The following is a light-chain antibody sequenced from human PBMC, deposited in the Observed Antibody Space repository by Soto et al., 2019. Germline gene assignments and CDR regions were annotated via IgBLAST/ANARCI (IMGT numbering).Light chain of an antibody. CDR3: AAWDDSLNGWV. V-gene: IGLV1-44*01. Sequence: QLVLTQPPSASGTPGQRVTISCSGSSSNIGSNPVNWYQQFPGTAPKLTIYDNIERPSGVPDRFSGSKSDTAASLAISGLQSEDEADYYCAAWDDSLNGWVLGGGTKLTVL. CDR2: DNI. CDR1: SSNIGSNP. J-gene: IGLJ3*02.